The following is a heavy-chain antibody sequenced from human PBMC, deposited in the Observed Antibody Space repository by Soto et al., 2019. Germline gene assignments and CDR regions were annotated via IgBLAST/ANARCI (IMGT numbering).Heavy chain of an antibody. CDR1: GFTFNTYA. CDR3: ARRTVVTASTYWYFDL. J-gene: IGHJ2*01. Sequence: EVQMLESGGGLVQPGGSLRLSCAVSGFTFNTYAMSWVRQAPGKGLEWVSGIDGSGRNTFYADSLKGRFANYRDNSKNTLFLQMNSLRAEDTDVYYCARRTVVTASTYWYFDLWGRGTLVAVSS. V-gene: IGHV3-23*01. CDR2: IDGSGRNT. D-gene: IGHD2-21*02.